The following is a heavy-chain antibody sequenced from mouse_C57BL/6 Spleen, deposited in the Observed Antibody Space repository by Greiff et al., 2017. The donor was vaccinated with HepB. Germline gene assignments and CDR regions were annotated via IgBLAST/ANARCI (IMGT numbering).Heavy chain of an antibody. D-gene: IGHD2-5*01. CDR3: ARGDYSNYGYFDV. CDR1: GYTFTSYW. Sequence: QVQLQQSGAELVMPGASVKLSCKASGYTFTSYWMHWVKQRPGQGLEWIGEIDPSDSYTNYNQKFKGKSTLTVDKSSSTAYMQLSSLTSEDSAVYYCARGDYSNYGYFDVWGTGTTVTVSS. CDR2: IDPSDSYT. V-gene: IGHV1-69*01. J-gene: IGHJ1*03.